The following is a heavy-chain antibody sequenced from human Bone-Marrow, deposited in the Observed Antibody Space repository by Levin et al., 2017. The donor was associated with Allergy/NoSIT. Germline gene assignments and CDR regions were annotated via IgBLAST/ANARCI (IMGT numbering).Heavy chain of an antibody. J-gene: IGHJ4*02. CDR2: INSDGSST. CDR1: GFTFSSYW. Sequence: GGSLRLSCAASGFTFSSYWMHWVRQAPGKGLVWVSRINSDGSSTSYADSVKGRFTISRDNAKNTLYLQMNRLRAEETGVYYWSSGYSSGWYSGGVDYWGQGTLVTVSS. V-gene: IGHV3-74*01. D-gene: IGHD6-19*01. CDR3: SSGYSSGWYSGGVDY.